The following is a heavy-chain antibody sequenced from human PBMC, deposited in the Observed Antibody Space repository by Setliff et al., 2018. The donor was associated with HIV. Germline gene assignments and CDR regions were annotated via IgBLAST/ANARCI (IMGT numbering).Heavy chain of an antibody. CDR1: GYIFTSYY. D-gene: IGHD4-17*01. V-gene: IGHV1-46*01. CDR2: INPSGGST. Sequence: ASVKVSCKTSGYIFTSYYMQWVRQAPGQGLEWMGIINPSGGSTSYAQKFQGRVTMNRDTSTSTVYMELSSLRSEDTAVYYCARSGRETDLYGLYGVHYFDYWGQGTLVTVSS. J-gene: IGHJ4*02. CDR3: ARSGRETDLYGLYGVHYFDY.